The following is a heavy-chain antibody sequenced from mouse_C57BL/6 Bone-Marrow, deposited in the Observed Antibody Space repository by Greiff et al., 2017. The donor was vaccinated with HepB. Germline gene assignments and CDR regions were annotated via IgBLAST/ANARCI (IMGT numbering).Heavy chain of an antibody. V-gene: IGHV10-1*01. J-gene: IGHJ2*01. D-gene: IGHD2-1*01. CDR3: VRGNYVRDFDY. CDR2: IRSKSNNYAT. Sequence: EVQGVESGGGLVQPKGSLKLSCAASGFSFNTYAMNWVRQAPGKGLEWVARIRSKSNNYATYYADSVKDRFTISRDDSESMLYLQMNNLKTEDTAMYYCVRGNYVRDFDYWGQGTTLTVSS. CDR1: GFSFNTYA.